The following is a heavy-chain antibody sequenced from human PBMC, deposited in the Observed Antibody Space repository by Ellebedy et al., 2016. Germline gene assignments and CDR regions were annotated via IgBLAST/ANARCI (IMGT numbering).Heavy chain of an antibody. D-gene: IGHD1-20*01. CDR2: ISGDVSTT. CDR1: GFIFSNCA. Sequence: GESLKISXTASGFIFSNCAMSWVRHTPGNALEWVSAISGDVSTTHYADSVKGRFTISRDNSKNTIYLQMNSLRADDAAVYYCSKGENNFGDLAHRVWGQGTLGTVSS. J-gene: IGHJ4*02. CDR3: SKGENNFGDLAHRV. V-gene: IGHV3-23*01.